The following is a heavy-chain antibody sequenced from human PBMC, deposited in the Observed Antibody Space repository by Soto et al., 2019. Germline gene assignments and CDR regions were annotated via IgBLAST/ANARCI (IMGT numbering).Heavy chain of an antibody. J-gene: IGHJ6*02. D-gene: IGHD3-22*01. V-gene: IGHV3-33*08. CDR1: GFTFSSYA. CDR2: IWYDGSNK. CDR3: ARNYYDSSGYRRYYYYGMDV. Sequence: QVQLVESGGGVVQPGRSLRLSCAASGFTFSSYAMHWVRQAPGKGLEWVAVIWYDGSNKYYADSVKGRFTISRDNSKNTLYLQMNSLRAEDTAVYYCARNYYDSSGYRRYYYYGMDVWGQGTTVTVSS.